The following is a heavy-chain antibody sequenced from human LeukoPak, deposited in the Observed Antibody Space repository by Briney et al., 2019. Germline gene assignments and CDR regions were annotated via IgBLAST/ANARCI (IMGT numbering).Heavy chain of an antibody. D-gene: IGHD5-18*01. CDR3: ARDRTGYTYMDV. V-gene: IGHV3-48*03. J-gene: IGHJ6*03. Sequence: GGSLRLSCAASGFAFISYEMNWVRQAPGKGLEWLSYISNSGATIYYADSVKGRFTISRDNAKNSLYLQMNSLRAEDTAVYYCARDRTGYTYMDVWGKGTTVTVSS. CDR1: GFAFISYE. CDR2: ISNSGATI.